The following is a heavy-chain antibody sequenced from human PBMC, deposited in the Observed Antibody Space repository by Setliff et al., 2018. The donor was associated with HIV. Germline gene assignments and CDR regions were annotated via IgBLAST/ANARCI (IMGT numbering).Heavy chain of an antibody. D-gene: IGHD2-15*01. V-gene: IGHV4-34*01. CDR3: ARGEVVEGFYFDY. J-gene: IGHJ4*02. CDR2: INHSGST. Sequence: SETLSLTCAVYGGSFSGYYWSWIRQPPGKGLEWIGEINHSGSTNYNPSLKSRVTISVDTSKKQFSLKLSSVTAADTAVYYCARGEVVEGFYFDYWGQGALVTVSS. CDR1: GGSFSGYY.